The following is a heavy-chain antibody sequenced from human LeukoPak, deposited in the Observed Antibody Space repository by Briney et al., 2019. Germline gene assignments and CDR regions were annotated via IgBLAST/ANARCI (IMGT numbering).Heavy chain of an antibody. D-gene: IGHD6-25*01. CDR3: ARNASSGFFND. J-gene: IGHJ1*01. V-gene: IGHV4-28*01. CDR1: GSSIINTYY. Sequence: SETLSLTCTVPGSSIINTYYWGWVRQSPGKGLEWIGSIHHSGNRFESGSTHYNPSLRSRVTVSADTSKNQFSLTLTSVTAADTAVYFCARNASSGFFNDWGQGILVTVSS. CDR2: IHHSGNRFESGST.